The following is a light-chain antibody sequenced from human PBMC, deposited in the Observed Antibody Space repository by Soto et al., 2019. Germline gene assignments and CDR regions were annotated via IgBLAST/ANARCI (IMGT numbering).Light chain of an antibody. V-gene: IGLV1-36*01. CDR2: RND. Sequence: QSVLTQPPSVSAAPRQRVTISCSGSNSNIGNNAVNWYQQIPGKAPKVLIYRNDVVLSGVSDRFSGSKSGTSASLAISGLQSEDEVHYYCAAWDDTLNGKVFGGGTKLTVL. J-gene: IGLJ3*02. CDR3: AAWDDTLNGKV. CDR1: NSNIGNNA.